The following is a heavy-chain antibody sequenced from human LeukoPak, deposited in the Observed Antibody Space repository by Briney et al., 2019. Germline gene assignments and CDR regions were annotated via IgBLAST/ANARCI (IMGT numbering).Heavy chain of an antibody. CDR2: IYYSGST. CDR1: GGSFSGYY. Sequence: SETLSLTCAVYGGSFSGYYWSWIRQPPGKGLEWIGYIYYSGSTNYNPSLKSRVTISVDTSKNQFSLKLSSVTAADTAVYYCARYSSSWYGDAFDIWGQGTMVTVSS. V-gene: IGHV4-59*01. D-gene: IGHD6-13*01. J-gene: IGHJ3*02. CDR3: ARYSSSWYGDAFDI.